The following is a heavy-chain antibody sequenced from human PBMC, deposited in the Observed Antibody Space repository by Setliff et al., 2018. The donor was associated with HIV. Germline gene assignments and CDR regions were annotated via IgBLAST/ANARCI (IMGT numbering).Heavy chain of an antibody. CDR2: INPGNGNT. V-gene: IGHV1-3*01. CDR1: GYTFATYA. D-gene: IGHD4-17*01. Sequence: GASVKVSCKASGYTFATYAVLWVRQAPGQRLESMGWINPGNGNTRYPQKFQGRVTISMDASATTLYMELSSLLSEDTAVYYCARGRGDDYGDYSYYYYMDVWGKGTTVTVSS. CDR3: ARGRGDDYGDYSYYYYMDV. J-gene: IGHJ6*03.